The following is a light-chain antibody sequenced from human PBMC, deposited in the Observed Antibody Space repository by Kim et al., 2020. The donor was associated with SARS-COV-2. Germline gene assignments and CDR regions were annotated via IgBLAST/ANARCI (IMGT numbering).Light chain of an antibody. CDR3: QQTSSAPRT. CDR2: TAS. Sequence: VEDRVTIACLASQDIKRVLDCYRQNPGKAPKLLIYTASSLQSGVPSRFTGSGSETDFTLTITSFQPEDFATYYCQQTSSAPRTFGQGTKVDIK. J-gene: IGKJ1*01. V-gene: IGKV1-39*01. CDR1: QDIKRV.